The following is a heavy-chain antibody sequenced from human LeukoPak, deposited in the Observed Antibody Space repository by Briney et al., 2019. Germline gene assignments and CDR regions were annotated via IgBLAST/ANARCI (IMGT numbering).Heavy chain of an antibody. CDR2: IHYSGST. CDR1: GGSFSGYY. D-gene: IGHD6-13*01. J-gene: IGHJ6*03. Sequence: KPSETLSLTCAVYGGSFSGYYWSWIRQPPGKGLEWIGYIHYSGSTNYNPSLKSRVTISVDTSKNQFSLKLSSVTAADTAVYYCAREFRAAGSNYYYYYYMDVWGKGTTVTISS. CDR3: AREFRAAGSNYYYYYYMDV. V-gene: IGHV4-59*01.